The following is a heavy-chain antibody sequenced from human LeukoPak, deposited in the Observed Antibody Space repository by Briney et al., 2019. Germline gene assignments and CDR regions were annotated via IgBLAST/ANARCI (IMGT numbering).Heavy chain of an antibody. CDR3: ARDQHYYDSSGYYFDY. CDR2: ISYDGSNK. J-gene: IGHJ4*02. V-gene: IGHV3-30-3*01. Sequence: PGRSLRLSCAASGFTFSSYAMHWVRQAPGKGLEWVAVISYDGSNKYYADSVKGRFTISRDNSKNTLYLQMNSLRAEDTAVYYCARDQHYYDSSGYYFDYWGQGTLVTVSS. CDR1: GFTFSSYA. D-gene: IGHD3-22*01.